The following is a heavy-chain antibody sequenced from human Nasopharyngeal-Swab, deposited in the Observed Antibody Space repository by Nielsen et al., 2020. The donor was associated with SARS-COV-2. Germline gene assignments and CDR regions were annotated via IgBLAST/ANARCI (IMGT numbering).Heavy chain of an antibody. CDR2: INAGNGNT. V-gene: IGHV1-3*01. CDR1: GYTFTSYA. CDR3: ATLAYDFWSGQTLLRGWFDP. Sequence: ASVKVSCEASGYTFTSYAMHWVRQAPGQRLEWMGWINAGNGNTKYSQKCQGRVTMTEDTSTDTAYMELSSLRSEDTAVYYCATLAYDFWSGQTLLRGWFDPWGQGTLVTVSS. J-gene: IGHJ5*02. D-gene: IGHD3-3*01.